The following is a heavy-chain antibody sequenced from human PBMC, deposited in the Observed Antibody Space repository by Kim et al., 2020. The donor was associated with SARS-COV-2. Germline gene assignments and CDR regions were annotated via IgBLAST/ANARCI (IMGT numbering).Heavy chain of an antibody. CDR1: GLTISGYT. J-gene: IGHJ4*02. CDR2: ITSDGSTT. Sequence: GGSLRLSCAASGLTISGYTMYWVRQTPGKGLVWVSRITSDGSTTTYADSVKGRFTISRDNARNTVWLQMNSLRVEDTALYYCTRTPIGHPNDYWGQGTLVTVSS. D-gene: IGHD3-16*02. CDR3: TRTPIGHPNDY. V-gene: IGHV3-74*01.